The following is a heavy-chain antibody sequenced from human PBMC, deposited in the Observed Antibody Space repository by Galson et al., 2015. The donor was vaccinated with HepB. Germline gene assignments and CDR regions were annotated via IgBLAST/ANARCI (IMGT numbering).Heavy chain of an antibody. V-gene: IGHV1-69-2*01. CDR1: GYTFTDYY. CDR2: VDPEDGET. J-gene: IGHJ5*02. D-gene: IGHD3-3*01. Sequence: VKVSCKVSGYTFTDYYMHWVQQAPGKGLEWMGLVDPEDGETIYAEKFQGRVTITADTSTDTAYMELSSLRSEDTAVYYCATGYDFWSGYYRGDWANWFDPWGQGTLVTVSS. CDR3: ATGYDFWSGYYRGDWANWFDP.